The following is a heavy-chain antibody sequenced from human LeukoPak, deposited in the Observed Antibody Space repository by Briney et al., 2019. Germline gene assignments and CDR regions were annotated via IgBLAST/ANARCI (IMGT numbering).Heavy chain of an antibody. CDR2: IYHSGST. J-gene: IGHJ3*02. CDR1: GGSILRGGYS. V-gene: IGHV4-30-2*01. CDR3: ARAGGYLWFGESHAFDI. D-gene: IGHD3-10*01. Sequence: PSQTLSLTCAVSGGSILRGGYSWGWIRQPPGKGLEWIGYIYHSGSTYYNPSLKSRVTISVDRSKNQFSLKLSSVTAADTAVYYCARAGGYLWFGESHAFDIWGQGTMVTVSS.